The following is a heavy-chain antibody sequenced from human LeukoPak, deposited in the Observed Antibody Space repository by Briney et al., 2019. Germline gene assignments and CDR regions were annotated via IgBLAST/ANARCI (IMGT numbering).Heavy chain of an antibody. V-gene: IGHV4-31*03. CDR2: IYYSGST. CDR3: ARISGQTPNWGGHYFDY. CDR1: GGSISSGGYY. J-gene: IGHJ4*02. D-gene: IGHD7-27*01. Sequence: PSETLSLTCTVSGGSISSGGYYWSWIRQHPGTGLEWIGYIYYSGSTYYNPSLKSRVTISVDTSKNQFSLKLSSVTAADTAVYYCARISGQTPNWGGHYFDYWGQGTLVTVSS.